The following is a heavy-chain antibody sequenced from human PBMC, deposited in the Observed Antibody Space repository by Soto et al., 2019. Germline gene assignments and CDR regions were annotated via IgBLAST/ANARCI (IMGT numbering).Heavy chain of an antibody. D-gene: IGHD1-26*01. J-gene: IGHJ4*02. Sequence: ASVKVSCKAPGYTFTVYYMHWVRQAPGQGLEWMGWINPKSGGTMYPQKFQGRVTMTWDTSISTAYMALTRLRSDDTAVYYCARDLAKGGGSAGFDYWGQGTLVTVSS. CDR2: INPKSGGT. CDR1: GYTFTVYY. CDR3: ARDLAKGGGSAGFDY. V-gene: IGHV1-2*02.